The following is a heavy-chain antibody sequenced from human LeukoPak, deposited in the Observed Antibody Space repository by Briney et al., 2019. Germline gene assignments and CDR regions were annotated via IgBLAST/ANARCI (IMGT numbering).Heavy chain of an antibody. CDR2: ISGSGTRT. V-gene: IGHV3-23*01. Sequence: GGSLRLSCAASGFIFSSYAMSWVRQAPGKGLEWVSGISGSGTRTYYADSVKGRFTISRDNSKNTLYLQMNSLRADDTALYYCAKSSIGSSIWLLDYRGQGTLVTVSS. J-gene: IGHJ4*02. D-gene: IGHD6-13*01. CDR1: GFIFSSYA. CDR3: AKSSIGSSIWLLDY.